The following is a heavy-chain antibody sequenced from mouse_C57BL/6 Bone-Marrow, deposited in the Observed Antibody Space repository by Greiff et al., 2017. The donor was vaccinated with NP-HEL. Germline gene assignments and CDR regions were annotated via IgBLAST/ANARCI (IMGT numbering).Heavy chain of an antibody. CDR2: IYPGGGYT. J-gene: IGHJ2*01. V-gene: IGHV1-63*01. CDR3: ARHYYDYDVGYFDY. Sequence: VKLMESGAELVRPGTSVKMSCKASGYTFTNYWIGWAKQRPGHGLEWIGDIYPGGGYTNYNEKFKGKATLTADKSSSTAYMQFSSLTSEDSAIYYCARHYYDYDVGYFDYWGQGTTLTVSS. CDR1: GYTFTNYW. D-gene: IGHD2-4*01.